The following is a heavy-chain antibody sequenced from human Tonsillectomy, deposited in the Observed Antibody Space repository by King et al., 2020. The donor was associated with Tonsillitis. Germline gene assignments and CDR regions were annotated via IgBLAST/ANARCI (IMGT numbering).Heavy chain of an antibody. D-gene: IGHD2-2*01. Sequence: VQLVESGGGLVKPGGSLRLSCAASGFTFSDYYMSWIRQAPGKGLEWVSYISSSSSYTNYADSVKGRFTISRDNAKNSLYLQMNSLRAEATAVYYCARDRCSSTSCRLFYYYGMDVWGQGTTVTVSS. CDR3: ARDRCSSTSCRLFYYYGMDV. CDR2: ISSSSSYT. CDR1: GFTFSDYY. J-gene: IGHJ6*02. V-gene: IGHV3-11*06.